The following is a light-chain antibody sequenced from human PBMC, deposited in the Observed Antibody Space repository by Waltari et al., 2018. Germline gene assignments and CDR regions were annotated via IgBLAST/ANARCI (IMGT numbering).Light chain of an antibody. J-gene: IGKJ4*01. CDR2: AAS. CDR3: QHLNNYPLT. Sequence: DIQFTQSPSFLSASVGDRVTITCRASQGISSYLAWYQQKPGKAPQLLIYAASTLQSGVPSRFSGSGSGTEFTLTISSLQPEDFATYYCQHLNNYPLTFGGGTKVEIK. V-gene: IGKV1-9*01. CDR1: QGISSY.